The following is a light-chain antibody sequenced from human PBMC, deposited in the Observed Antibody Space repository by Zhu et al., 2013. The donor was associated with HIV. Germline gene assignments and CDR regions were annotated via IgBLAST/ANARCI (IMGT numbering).Light chain of an antibody. Sequence: DIQLTQSPSFLSASVGDRVTITCRASQRISSFLAWYQQKPGKAPQLLIYGASTLEGGVPSRFSGSGSGAEFTLTISSLQPEDFATYYCHQPYTYPFTFG. CDR3: HQPYTYPFT. V-gene: IGKV1-9*01. CDR1: QRISSF. CDR2: GAS. J-gene: IGKJ3*01.